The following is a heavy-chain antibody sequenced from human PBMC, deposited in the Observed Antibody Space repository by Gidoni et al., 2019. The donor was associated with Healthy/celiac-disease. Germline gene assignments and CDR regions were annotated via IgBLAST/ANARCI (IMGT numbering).Heavy chain of an antibody. J-gene: IGHJ6*02. D-gene: IGHD5-12*01. CDR2: ISYDGSNK. CDR3: ARGENDIVATSLPFYYYYYGMDV. Sequence: QVQLVESGGGVVQPGRSLRLSCAASGFTFSSYAMHWVRPAPGKGLEWVAVISYDGSNKYYADSVKGRFTISRDNSKNTLYLQMNSLRAEDTAVYYCARGENDIVATSLPFYYYYYGMDVWGQGTTVTVSS. CDR1: GFTFSSYA. V-gene: IGHV3-30-3*01.